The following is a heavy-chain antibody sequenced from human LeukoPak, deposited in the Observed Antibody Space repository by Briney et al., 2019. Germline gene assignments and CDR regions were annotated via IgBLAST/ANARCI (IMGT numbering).Heavy chain of an antibody. Sequence: PGRSLRLSCAASGFTFSSYGMHWVRQAPGKGLEWVAVISYDGSNKYYADSVEGRFTISRDNSKNTLYLQMNSLRAEDTAVYYCATGGYSSSYGMDVWGQGTTVTVSS. J-gene: IGHJ6*02. CDR3: ATGGYSSSYGMDV. CDR1: GFTFSSYG. CDR2: ISYDGSNK. V-gene: IGHV3-30*03. D-gene: IGHD6-6*01.